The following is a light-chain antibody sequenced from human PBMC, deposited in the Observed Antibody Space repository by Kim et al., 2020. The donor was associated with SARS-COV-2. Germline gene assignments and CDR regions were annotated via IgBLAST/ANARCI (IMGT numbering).Light chain of an antibody. CDR3: QQYYNFPYT. J-gene: IGKJ2*01. CDR2: KAA. V-gene: IGKV1-5*03. CDR1: QSVSVY. Sequence: DIQMTQSPSTLSASIGDRVTITCRASQSVSVYVAWYQQKPGKAPNLVIYKAASLESGVPSRFSGSGSGTEFTLTINSLQPDDLVTYHCQQYYNFPYTFGQGTKLEI.